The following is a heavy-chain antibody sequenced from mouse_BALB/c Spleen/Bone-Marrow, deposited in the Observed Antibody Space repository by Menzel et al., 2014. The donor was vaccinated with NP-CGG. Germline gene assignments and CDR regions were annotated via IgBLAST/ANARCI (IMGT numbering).Heavy chain of an antibody. CDR2: ISYSGNT. J-gene: IGHJ3*01. CDR3: ATWCAY. V-gene: IGHV3-8*02. Sequence: EVPLQESGPSLVKPSQTLFLTCSVTGDSITSGYWNWIRKFPGNKLEYMGNISYSGNTYYNPSLKRRISNTRDTSKNQYYLHGNSVTTECTATYYCATWCAYWGQGTLGTVSA. CDR1: GDSITSGY.